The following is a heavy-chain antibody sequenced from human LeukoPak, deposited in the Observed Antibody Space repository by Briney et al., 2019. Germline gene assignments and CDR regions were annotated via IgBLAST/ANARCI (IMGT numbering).Heavy chain of an antibody. CDR3: ARDPYYDNTDSYSDY. CDR2: INHSGST. CDR1: GGSFSGYY. D-gene: IGHD3-22*01. J-gene: IGHJ4*02. Sequence: SETLSLTCAVYGGSFSGYYWSWIRQPPGKGLEWIGEINHSGSTTYNPSLKSRVTISVDTSKNQFSLKLSSVTAADTAVYYCARDPYYDNTDSYSDYWGRGTLVTVSS. V-gene: IGHV4-34*01.